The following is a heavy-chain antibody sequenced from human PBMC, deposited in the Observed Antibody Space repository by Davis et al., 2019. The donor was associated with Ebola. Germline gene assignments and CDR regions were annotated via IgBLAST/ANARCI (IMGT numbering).Heavy chain of an antibody. V-gene: IGHV5-51*01. J-gene: IGHJ4*02. D-gene: IGHD6-19*01. CDR3: ARRDSSGCLDY. CDR1: GYSFTSYW. Sequence: GGSLRLSCKGSGYSFTSYWIVWVRQMPGKGLEWMGIIYPGDSDTRYSPSFQGQVTISADKSISTAYLQWSSLKASDTAMYYCARRDSSGCLDYWGQGTLVTVSS. CDR2: IYPGDSDT.